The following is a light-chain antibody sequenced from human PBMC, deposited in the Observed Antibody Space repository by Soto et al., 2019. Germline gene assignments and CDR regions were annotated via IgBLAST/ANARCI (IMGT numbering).Light chain of an antibody. CDR2: GAS. CDR1: QSVSSSY. V-gene: IGKV3-20*01. CDR3: QQYGSSPLIT. J-gene: IGKJ5*01. Sequence: EIVLTQSPGTLSLSPGERATLSCRASQSVSSSYLAWYQQKPGQAPRLLIYGASSRATGIPDRFSGSGSGTDFTLTISRLELEDFAVCYCQQYGSSPLITFGQGTRLEIK.